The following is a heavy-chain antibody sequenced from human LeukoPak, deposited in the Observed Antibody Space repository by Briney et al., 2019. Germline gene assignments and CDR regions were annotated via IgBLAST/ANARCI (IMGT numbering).Heavy chain of an antibody. J-gene: IGHJ6*02. CDR1: GGTFSSYA. CDR3: ARGPLYSSSWYSPYYYYYGMDV. Sequence: SVKVSCKASGGTFSSYANSWVRQAPGQRLEWMGGIIPIFGTANYAQKFQGRVTITADESTSTAYMELSSLRSEDTAVYYCARGPLYSSSWYSPYYYYYGMDVWGQGTTVTVSS. CDR2: IIPIFGTA. V-gene: IGHV1-69*13. D-gene: IGHD6-13*01.